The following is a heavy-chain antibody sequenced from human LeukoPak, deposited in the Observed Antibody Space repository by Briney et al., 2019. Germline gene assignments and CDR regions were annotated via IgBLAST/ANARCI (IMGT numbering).Heavy chain of an antibody. V-gene: IGHV3-53*01. CDR2: IYSDGST. D-gene: IGHD2-2*01. J-gene: IGHJ4*02. Sequence: GGSLRLSCAASGFTVSSNYMSWVRQAPGKGLEWLSVIYSDGSTYYTDSVKGRFTISRDNSKNTLYLQMNSLRAEDTAVYYCAKAEDIVVVPAAPDYWGQGTLVTVSS. CDR1: GFTVSSNY. CDR3: AKAEDIVVVPAAPDY.